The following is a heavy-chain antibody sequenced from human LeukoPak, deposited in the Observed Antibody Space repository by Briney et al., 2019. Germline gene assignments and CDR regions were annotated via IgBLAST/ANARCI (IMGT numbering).Heavy chain of an antibody. J-gene: IGHJ4*02. CDR1: GGSISSGGYY. Sequence: PSQTLSLTCTVSGGSISSGGYYWSWIRQPPGKGLEWIGYIYHSGSTYYNPSLKSRVTISVDRSKNQFSLKLSSVTAADTAVYYCARDSRAFGESLDYWGQGTLVTVSS. D-gene: IGHD3-10*01. CDR3: ARDSRAFGESLDY. CDR2: IYHSGST. V-gene: IGHV4-30-2*01.